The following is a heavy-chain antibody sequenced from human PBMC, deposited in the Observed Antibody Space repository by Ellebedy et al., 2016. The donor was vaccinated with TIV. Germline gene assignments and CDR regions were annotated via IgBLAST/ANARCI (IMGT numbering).Heavy chain of an antibody. V-gene: IGHV3-30*01. CDR3: ARDDYYGSGTDY. CDR1: GFIFSNYP. D-gene: IGHD3-10*01. J-gene: IGHJ4*02. CDR2: IAYDGNDE. Sequence: PGGSLRLSCAASGFIFSNYPMHWVRQAPGKGLEWVAVIAYDGNDEYYADSVKGRFTISRDNSKNTLYLRMISLRAEDTAVYFCARDDYYGSGTDYWGQGTLVTVSS.